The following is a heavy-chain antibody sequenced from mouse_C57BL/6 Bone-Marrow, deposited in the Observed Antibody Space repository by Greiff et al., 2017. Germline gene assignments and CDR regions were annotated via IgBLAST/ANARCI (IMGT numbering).Heavy chain of an antibody. Sequence: EVQLVESGGGLVKPGGSLKLSCAASGFTFSSYAMSWVRQTPEKRLEWVATISDGGSYTYYPDNVKGRFTISRDNAKNNLYLQMSHLRSEDTAMYSCARGRTAVYFDYWGQGTTLTVSS. CDR1: GFTFSSYA. J-gene: IGHJ2*01. CDR2: ISDGGSYT. D-gene: IGHD1-2*01. V-gene: IGHV5-4*01. CDR3: ARGRTAVYFDY.